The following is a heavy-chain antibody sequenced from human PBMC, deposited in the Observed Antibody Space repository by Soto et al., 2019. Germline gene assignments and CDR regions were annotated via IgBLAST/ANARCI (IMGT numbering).Heavy chain of an antibody. CDR2: IYYSGST. J-gene: IGHJ4*02. CDR3: ARRYGGNFDN. Sequence: PSETLSLTRTVSGGSISSYYWSWIRQPPGKGLEWIGYIYYSGSTNYNPSLKSRVTISVDTSKNQFSLKLSSVTAADTAVYYCARRYGGNFDNLGQGALLTISS. CDR1: GGSISSYY. V-gene: IGHV4-59*01. D-gene: IGHD1-26*01.